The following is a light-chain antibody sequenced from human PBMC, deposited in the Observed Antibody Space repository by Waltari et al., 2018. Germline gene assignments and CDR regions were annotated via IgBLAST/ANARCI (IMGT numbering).Light chain of an antibody. Sequence: SYELTQSPSVSVSPGQTATITCSGDALPKKYAYWYQQKSGQAPVLVIYKDTKRPSGIPDKFSCSSTGTMATLTISGAQVEDEGDYYCYSAEISGKLWAFGGVTKLTVL. CDR3: YSAEISGKLWA. CDR2: KDT. V-gene: IGLV3-10*01. J-gene: IGLJ3*02. CDR1: ALPKKY.